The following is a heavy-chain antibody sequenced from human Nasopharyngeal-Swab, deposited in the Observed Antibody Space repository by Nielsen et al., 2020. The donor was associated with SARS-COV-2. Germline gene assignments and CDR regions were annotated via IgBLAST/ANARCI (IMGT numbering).Heavy chain of an antibody. CDR2: INHSGNT. J-gene: IGHJ4*02. Sequence: SETLSLTCDVSGGSFSDYYWSWIRQPPGKGLEGMGEINHSGNTTYNPSLKSRVTVSIDTSQDHFSLRLSSVTSADTAVYYCARGPLGFYDFWSGYTSYYFDYWGQGTLVTVSS. V-gene: IGHV4-34*01. D-gene: IGHD3-3*01. CDR3: ARGPLGFYDFWSGYTSYYFDY. CDR1: GGSFSDYY.